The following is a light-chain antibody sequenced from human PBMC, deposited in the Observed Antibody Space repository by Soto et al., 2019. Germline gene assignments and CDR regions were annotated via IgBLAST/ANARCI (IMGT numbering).Light chain of an antibody. CDR3: HQYYSTPT. Sequence: DIVMTQSPDSLAVSLGDRATINCKSSQSVLYSSNNKNYLAWYQQKPGQPPKLLIYWASARESGVPDRFSASGSGKDFTLTIRSLQAEDVAVYYCHQYYSTPTFGQGNKVAIK. J-gene: IGKJ1*01. CDR1: QSVLYSSNNKNY. CDR2: WAS. V-gene: IGKV4-1*01.